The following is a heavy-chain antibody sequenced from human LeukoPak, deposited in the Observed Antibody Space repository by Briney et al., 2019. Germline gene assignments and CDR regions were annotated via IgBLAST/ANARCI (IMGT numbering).Heavy chain of an antibody. CDR1: GYTFTTYY. CDR3: ARAPLAAAGTGNYYYYMDV. V-gene: IGHV1-46*01. D-gene: IGHD6-13*01. J-gene: IGHJ6*03. CDR2: INPSGGST. Sequence: ASVKVSCKASGYTFTTYYVHWVRQAPGQGLEWMGIINPSGGSTTYAQKFRGRLTMTRDMSTSTVYMELSSLRSEDTAVYYCARAPLAAAGTGNYYYYMDVWGKGTPVTISS.